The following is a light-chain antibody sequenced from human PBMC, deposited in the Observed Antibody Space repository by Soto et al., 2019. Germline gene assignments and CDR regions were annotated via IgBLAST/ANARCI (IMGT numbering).Light chain of an antibody. CDR2: EVT. CDR1: SGDVGGYNL. V-gene: IGLV2-23*02. Sequence: QSVLTQPASVSGSPGQSITILCTGTSGDVGGYNLVSWYQQHPGKAPKLMIYEVTERPSGVSNRFSGSKSGNTASLTISGLQPDDEADYYCCSYAGNSEVFGTGTKLTVL. CDR3: CSYAGNSEV. J-gene: IGLJ1*01.